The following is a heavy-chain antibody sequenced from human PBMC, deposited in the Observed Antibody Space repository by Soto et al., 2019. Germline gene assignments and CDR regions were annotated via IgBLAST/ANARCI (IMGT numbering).Heavy chain of an antibody. J-gene: IGHJ4*02. CDR1: GFTFSDST. Sequence: QVQLVESGGGVVQPGKSLRLSCTASGFTFSDSTIHWVRQAAGKGLEWVATLRYDGRNKYYADSVRGRFSISRDNSKNTLDMNTLRYEDTGLYYCAREAAYRGSAFDYWGQGTLVTVSS. CDR2: LRYDGRNK. D-gene: IGHD5-12*01. V-gene: IGHV3-30*04. CDR3: AREAAYRGSAFDY.